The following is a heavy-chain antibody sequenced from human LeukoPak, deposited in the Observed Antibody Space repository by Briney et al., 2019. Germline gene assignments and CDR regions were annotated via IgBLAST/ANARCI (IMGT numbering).Heavy chain of an antibody. J-gene: IGHJ4*02. CDR1: GGSISTYY. V-gene: IGHV4-59*08. CDR2: IHYSGST. D-gene: IGHD6-13*01. CDR3: ARASSWPNFDY. Sequence: PSETLSLTCTVSGGSISTYYWSWIRQPPGKGLEWIGYIHYSGSTNQNPSLKSRVTISIDTSKNQFSLKLSSVTAADTAVYYCARASSWPNFDYWGQGTLVTVSS.